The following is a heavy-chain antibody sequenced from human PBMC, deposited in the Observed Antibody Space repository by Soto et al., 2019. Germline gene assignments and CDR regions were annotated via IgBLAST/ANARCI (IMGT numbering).Heavy chain of an antibody. V-gene: IGHV5-51*01. D-gene: IGHD3-3*01. Sequence: PGESLKISCKGSGYSFTSYWIGWVRQMPGKGLEWMGIIYPGDSDTRYSPSFQGQVTISADKSISTAYLQWSSLKASDTAMYYCARLGLDYDFWSGKYGMDVWGQGTTVTVSS. CDR3: ARLGLDYDFWSGKYGMDV. CDR2: IYPGDSDT. CDR1: GYSFTSYW. J-gene: IGHJ6*02.